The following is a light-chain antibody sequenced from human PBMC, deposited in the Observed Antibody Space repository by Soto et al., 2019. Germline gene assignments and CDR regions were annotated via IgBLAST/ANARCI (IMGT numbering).Light chain of an antibody. CDR3: QQYAGSPLT. Sequence: EIVLTQSPATLSLSPGQRATLSCGASQSVSNRLAWYQQRPGLAPRLLIYDASTWATGIPDRFSGSGSGRDFTLTISRLEPEDSAGYYCQQYAGSPLTFGGGTKVEIK. J-gene: IGKJ4*01. V-gene: IGKV3D-20*01. CDR1: QSVSNR. CDR2: DAS.